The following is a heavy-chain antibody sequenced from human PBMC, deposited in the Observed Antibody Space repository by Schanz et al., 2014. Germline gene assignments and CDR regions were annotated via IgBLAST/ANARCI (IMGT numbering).Heavy chain of an antibody. CDR1: GGSFSAYY. D-gene: IGHD6-13*01. V-gene: IGHV4-34*01. CDR2: ISYNGGA. Sequence: QLHQWGAGLLKPSETLSLTCAVSGGSFSAYYWSWIRQPPGKGLEWIGEISYNGGANNPSLQGRVTISGDTSKKEVSLTLSSVTAADTAVYYCARVGAAAGPYFDYWGQGTLVTVSS. J-gene: IGHJ4*02. CDR3: ARVGAAAGPYFDY.